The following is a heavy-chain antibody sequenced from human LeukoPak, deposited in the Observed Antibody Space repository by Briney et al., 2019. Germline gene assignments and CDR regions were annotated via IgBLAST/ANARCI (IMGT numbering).Heavy chain of an antibody. CDR3: AREGPYYYYMDV. Sequence: AGGSLRLSCTASGFTFSNYDMSWVRQAPGKELEWVSYISGSGGTIFYADSVKGRFTISRDNAKNSLYLQMNSLRAEDTAVYYCAREGPYYYYMDVWGKGTTVTISS. V-gene: IGHV3-48*03. CDR1: GFTFSNYD. CDR2: ISGSGGTI. J-gene: IGHJ6*03.